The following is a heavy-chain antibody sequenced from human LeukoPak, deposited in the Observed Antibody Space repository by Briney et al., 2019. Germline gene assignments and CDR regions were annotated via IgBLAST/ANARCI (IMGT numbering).Heavy chain of an antibody. CDR3: ATVSNKILWFGEYQNWFDP. CDR1: GYTLTELS. V-gene: IGHV1-24*01. Sequence: ASVKVSCKVSGYTLTELSMHWVRQAPGKGLEWMGGFDPEDGETIYAQKFQGRVTMTEDTSTDTAYMELSSLRSEDTAVYYCATVSNKILWFGEYQNWFDPWGQGTLVTVSS. J-gene: IGHJ5*02. D-gene: IGHD3-10*01. CDR2: FDPEDGET.